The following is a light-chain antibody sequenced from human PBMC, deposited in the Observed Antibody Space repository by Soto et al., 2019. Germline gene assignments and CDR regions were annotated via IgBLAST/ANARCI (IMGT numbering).Light chain of an antibody. CDR1: LSVGGW. V-gene: IGKV1-12*01. J-gene: IGKJ2*01. Sequence: IQMTQSPSSVAASLGDSVSINCRASLSVGGWLAWYRQKPGKAPEFLIFAASTLHSGVPSRFSGSGSGTDFTLTISSLQPEDVATYYCQQTNSPYIFGQGTKVDTK. CDR3: QQTNSPYI. CDR2: AAS.